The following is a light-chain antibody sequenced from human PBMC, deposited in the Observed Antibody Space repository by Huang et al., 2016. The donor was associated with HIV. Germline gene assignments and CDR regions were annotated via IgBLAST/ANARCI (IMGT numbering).Light chain of an antibody. J-gene: IGKJ1*01. CDR3: QQRCNWPPTS. CDR1: QSISRS. V-gene: IGKV3-11*01. Sequence: EVVLTQSPATLYLSPGESATLSGRASQSISRSLSCYQHKPGQAPRLLVYDAPNRATGIQDRFSVNGSGTDFSLTISSLAPEDFAVYYCQQRCNWPPTSFGQGTKVEIK. CDR2: DAP.